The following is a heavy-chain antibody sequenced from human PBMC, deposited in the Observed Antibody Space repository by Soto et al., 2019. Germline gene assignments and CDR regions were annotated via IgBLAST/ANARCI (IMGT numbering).Heavy chain of an antibody. D-gene: IGHD3-10*01. V-gene: IGHV4-59*08. CDR1: GGYISSYY. J-gene: IGHJ6*02. Sequence: PSETLSLTCTVAGGYISSYYWSWIRQPPGKGLEWIGGIYYSGSTNYNPSLKSRVTISVDTSKNQFSLKLSSVTAADTAVYYCGGSGSFPYYYYYGMDVWGQGTTVTVSS. CDR2: IYYSGST. CDR3: GGSGSFPYYYYYGMDV.